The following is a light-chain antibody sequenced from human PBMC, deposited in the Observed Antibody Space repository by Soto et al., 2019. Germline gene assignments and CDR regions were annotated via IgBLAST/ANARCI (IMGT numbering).Light chain of an antibody. Sequence: QSVLTQPPSVSGDPGQRVTISCTGSSSNIGAGYDVHWYQRLPGTAPKVLIYGNNNRPSGVPDRFSGSKSGISASLAITGLQAEDEADYYCQSYDSSLSGSYVFGTGTKVTVL. CDR2: GNN. CDR3: QSYDSSLSGSYV. V-gene: IGLV1-40*01. J-gene: IGLJ1*01. CDR1: SSNIGAGYD.